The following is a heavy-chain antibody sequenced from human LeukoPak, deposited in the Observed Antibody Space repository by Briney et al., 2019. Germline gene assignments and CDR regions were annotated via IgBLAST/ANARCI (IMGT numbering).Heavy chain of an antibody. D-gene: IGHD4-11*01. CDR1: GFTFSSYA. CDR2: INGGGVNT. CDR3: AKDLYSNYGPADY. J-gene: IGHJ4*02. V-gene: IGHV3-23*01. Sequence: GSLRLSCAASGFTFSSYAMSWVRQAPGKGLEWVSTINGGGVNTHYADSVGGRFTISRDNSKNTLFLQMNSLRDDDTAVYYCAKDLYSNYGPADYWGQGNLVTVSS.